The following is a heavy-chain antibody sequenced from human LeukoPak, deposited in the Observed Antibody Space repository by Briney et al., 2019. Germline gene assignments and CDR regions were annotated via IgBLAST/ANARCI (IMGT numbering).Heavy chain of an antibody. J-gene: IGHJ4*02. Sequence: SETLSLTCTVSGGSISSYYWSWIRQPPGKGLEWIGYIYYSGSTNYNPSLKSRVTISVDTSKNQFSLKLSSVTAADTAVYYCARAPAASVFDYWGQGTLVTVSS. V-gene: IGHV4-59*01. CDR3: ARAPAASVFDY. CDR2: IYYSGST. CDR1: GGSISSYY. D-gene: IGHD2-2*01.